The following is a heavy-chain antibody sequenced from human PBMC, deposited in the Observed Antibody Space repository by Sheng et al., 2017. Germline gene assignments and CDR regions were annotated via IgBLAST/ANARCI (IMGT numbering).Heavy chain of an antibody. Sequence: QVQLVQSGAEVKKPGSSVKVSCKASGGTFSSYTISWVRQAPGQGLEWMGRIIPILGIANYAQKFQGRVTITADKSTSTAYMELSSLRSEDTAVYYCARAKYYYDSSDYWGQGTLVTVSS. CDR1: GGTFSSYT. D-gene: IGHD3-22*01. CDR3: ARAKYYYDSSDY. V-gene: IGHV1-69*02. J-gene: IGHJ4*02. CDR2: IIPILGIA.